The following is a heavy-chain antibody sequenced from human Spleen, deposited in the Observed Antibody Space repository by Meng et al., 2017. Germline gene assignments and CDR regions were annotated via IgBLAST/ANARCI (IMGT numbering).Heavy chain of an antibody. CDR3: ARGGSPDYYVPGLAKY. CDR2: ISAYNGDA. Sequence: ASVKVSCKASGYPFNSYGITWVRQAPGQGLEWMGWISAYNGDANYAQKLQGRVTMTTDTSTSTAYMELRSLRSDDTAVYYCARGGSPDYYVPGLAKYWGQGTMVTVSS. V-gene: IGHV1-18*01. CDR1: GYPFNSYG. J-gene: IGHJ3*01. D-gene: IGHD3-10*02.